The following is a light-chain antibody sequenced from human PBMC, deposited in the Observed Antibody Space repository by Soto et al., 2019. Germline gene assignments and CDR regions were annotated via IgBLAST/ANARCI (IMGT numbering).Light chain of an antibody. CDR3: QQSYSTPIT. CDR2: AAS. V-gene: IGKV1-39*01. CDR1: QGISSY. J-gene: IGKJ5*01. Sequence: DIQLTQSPSFLSASVGSRVTITCRASQGISSYLGWFQQKPGKAPKLLIYAASTLQSGVPSRFSGSGSGTDFTLTISSLQPEDFATYYCQQSYSTPITFGQGTRLEIK.